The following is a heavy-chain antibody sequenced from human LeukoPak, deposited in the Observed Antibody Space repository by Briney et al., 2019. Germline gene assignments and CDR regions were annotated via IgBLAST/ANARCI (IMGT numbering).Heavy chain of an antibody. CDR2: IKSKSDGETT. CDR1: GFTFRNVW. Sequence: KPGGSLRLSCAASGFTFRNVWMSWVRQAPGKGLECVGRIKSKSDGETTQYAAPVKGRITISRDDSRNTLYLHMDSLTTGDTAVYYCSTVLNGDTDYWGRGALVTVSS. D-gene: IGHD7-27*01. J-gene: IGHJ4*02. CDR3: STVLNGDTDY. V-gene: IGHV3-15*01.